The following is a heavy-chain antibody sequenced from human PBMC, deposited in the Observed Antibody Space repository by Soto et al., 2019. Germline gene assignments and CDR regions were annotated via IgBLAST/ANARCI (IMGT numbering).Heavy chain of an antibody. V-gene: IGHV1-2*02. CDR1: GYTFTGYY. D-gene: IGHD3-3*01. J-gene: IGHJ5*02. Sequence: GASVKVSCKASGYTFTGYYMHWVRQAPGQGLERMGWINPNSGGTNYAQKFQGRVTMTRDTSISTAYMELSRLRSDDTAVYYCARDLIGYYDFWSGSEYWFDPWGQGTLVTVSS. CDR2: INPNSGGT. CDR3: ARDLIGYYDFWSGSEYWFDP.